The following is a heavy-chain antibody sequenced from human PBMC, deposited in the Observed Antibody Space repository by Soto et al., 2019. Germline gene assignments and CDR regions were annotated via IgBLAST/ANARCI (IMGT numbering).Heavy chain of an antibody. J-gene: IGHJ6*02. Sequence: PGGSLRLSCAASGFTFSSYSMNWVRQAPGKGLEWVSSISSSSSYIYYADSVKGRFTISRDNAKNSLYLQMNSLRAEDTAVYYCARDRGITILRYYYYGMDVWGQGTTVTVSS. CDR3: ARDRGITILRYYYYGMDV. V-gene: IGHV3-21*01. CDR2: ISSSSSYI. D-gene: IGHD3-3*01. CDR1: GFTFSSYS.